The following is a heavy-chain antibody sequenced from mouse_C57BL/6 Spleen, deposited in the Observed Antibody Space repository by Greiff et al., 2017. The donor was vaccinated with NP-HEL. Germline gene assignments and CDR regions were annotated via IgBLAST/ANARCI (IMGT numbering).Heavy chain of an antibody. CDR3: ARSLGRYFDV. D-gene: IGHD4-1*01. CDR1: GYTFTSYW. J-gene: IGHJ1*03. V-gene: IGHV1-64*01. CDR2: IHPNSGST. Sequence: QVQLQQSGAELVKPGASVKLSCKASGYTFTSYWMHWVKQRPGQGLEWIGMIHPNSGSTNYNEKFKSKATLTVDKSSSTAYMQLSSLTSEDSAVYYCARSLGRYFDVWGTGTTVTVSS.